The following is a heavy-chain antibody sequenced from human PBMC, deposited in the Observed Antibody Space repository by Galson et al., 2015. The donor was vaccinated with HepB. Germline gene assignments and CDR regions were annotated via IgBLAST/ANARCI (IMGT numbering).Heavy chain of an antibody. CDR3: ARHRSGSYYVDY. Sequence: SEPLSLTCAVYGGSFSGYYWSWIRQPPGKGLEWIGSIYYSGSTYYNPSLKSRVTISVDTSKNQFSLKLSSVTAADTAVYYCARHRSGSYYVDYWGQGTLVTVSS. D-gene: IGHD3-10*01. CDR1: GGSFSGYY. J-gene: IGHJ4*02. V-gene: IGHV4-34*01. CDR2: IYYSGST.